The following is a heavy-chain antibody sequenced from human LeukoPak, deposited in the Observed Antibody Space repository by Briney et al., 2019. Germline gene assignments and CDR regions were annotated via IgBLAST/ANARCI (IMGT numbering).Heavy chain of an antibody. Sequence: ASETLSLTCTVSGGSISSSSYYWGWIRQPPGKGLEWIGSIYYSGSTYYNPSLKSRVTISVDTSKNQFSLKLSSVTAADTAVYYCARLRRTLYYYMDVWGKGTTVTVSS. CDR1: GGSISSSSYY. V-gene: IGHV4-39*07. CDR2: IYYSGST. D-gene: IGHD1-1*01. J-gene: IGHJ6*03. CDR3: ARLRRTLYYYMDV.